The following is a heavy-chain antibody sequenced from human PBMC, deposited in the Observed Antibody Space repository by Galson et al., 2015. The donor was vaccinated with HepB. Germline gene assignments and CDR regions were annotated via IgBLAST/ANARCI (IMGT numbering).Heavy chain of an antibody. Sequence: SETLSLTCAVSGGSISSSNWWSWVRQPPGKGLEWIGEIYHSGSTNYNPSLKSRVTISADKSKNQFSLKLSSVTAADTAVYYCARDSGGSYYQWGQGTLVTVSS. CDR1: GGSISSSNW. J-gene: IGHJ4*02. D-gene: IGHD1-26*01. CDR2: IYHSGST. V-gene: IGHV4-4*02. CDR3: ARDSGGSYYQ.